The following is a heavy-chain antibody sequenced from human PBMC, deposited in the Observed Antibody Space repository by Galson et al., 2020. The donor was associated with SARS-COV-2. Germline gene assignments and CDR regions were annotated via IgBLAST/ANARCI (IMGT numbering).Heavy chain of an antibody. D-gene: IGHD3-10*01. Sequence: GESLKISCAASGFTLSSHFIAWVRQAPGKGLEWVSIISGHGATYYADSVEGRFTISRDNSKNTLYLQMNSLRVEDTAVYYCARPPPSGGSSLDYWGQGTLVTVSS. V-gene: IGHV3-66*04. CDR2: ISGHGAT. CDR3: ARPPPSGGSSLDY. CDR1: GFTLSSHF. J-gene: IGHJ4*02.